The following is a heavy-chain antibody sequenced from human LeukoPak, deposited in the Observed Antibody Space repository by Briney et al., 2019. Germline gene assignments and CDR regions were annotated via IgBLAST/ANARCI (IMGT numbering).Heavy chain of an antibody. CDR2: MNPINGDT. V-gene: IGHV1-8*01. D-gene: IGHD3-22*01. Sequence: GASVKVSCKASGYTFTNYEINWVRQATGQGLEWMAWMNPINGDTAFAQKFQGRITLTRSTSISTAYMELSSLTSEDTAVYYCARGLGTYDSSELTWPMISLWGQGTLVTVSS. J-gene: IGHJ4*02. CDR3: ARGLGTYDSSELTWPMISL. CDR1: GYTFTNYE.